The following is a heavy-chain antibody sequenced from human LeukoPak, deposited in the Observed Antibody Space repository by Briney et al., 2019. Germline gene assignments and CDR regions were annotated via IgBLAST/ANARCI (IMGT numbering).Heavy chain of an antibody. V-gene: IGHV4-38-2*01. CDR1: GYSISSSYY. J-gene: IGHJ4*02. Sequence: PSETLSLTCAVSGYSISSSYYWGWIRQPPGKGLEWIGEINHSGSTNYNPSLKSRVTISVDTSKNQFSLKLSSVTAADTAVYYCARVILAGTIFGVVTEPFDYWGQGTLVTVSS. D-gene: IGHD3-3*01. CDR2: INHSGST. CDR3: ARVILAGTIFGVVTEPFDY.